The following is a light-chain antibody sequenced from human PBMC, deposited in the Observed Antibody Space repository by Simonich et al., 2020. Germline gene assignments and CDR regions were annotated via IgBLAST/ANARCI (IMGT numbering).Light chain of an antibody. CDR3: SSYTSSSTVV. CDR1: SSDVGGYNY. Sequence: QSALTQPASVSGSPGQSITISCTGTSSDVGGYNYVSWSQQHPGKAPTLMIYDVSKRPSGVSNRFSGSKSGNTASLTISGLQAEDEADYYCSSYTSSSTVVFGGGTKLTVL. CDR2: DVS. J-gene: IGLJ2*01. V-gene: IGLV2-14*01.